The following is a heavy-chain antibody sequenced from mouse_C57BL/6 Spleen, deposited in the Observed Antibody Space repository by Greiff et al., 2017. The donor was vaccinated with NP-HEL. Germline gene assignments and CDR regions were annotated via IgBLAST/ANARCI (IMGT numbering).Heavy chain of an antibody. J-gene: IGHJ3*01. V-gene: IGHV1-26*01. CDR2: INPNNGGT. CDR3: ARRGDYPAWFAY. D-gene: IGHD2-4*01. CDR1: GYTFTDYY. Sequence: VQLQQSGPELVKPGASVKISCKASGYTFTDYYMNWVKQSHGKSLEWIGDINPNNGGTSYNQKFKGKATLTVDKSSSTAYMELRSLTSEDSAVYYCARRGDYPAWFAYWGQGTLVTVSA.